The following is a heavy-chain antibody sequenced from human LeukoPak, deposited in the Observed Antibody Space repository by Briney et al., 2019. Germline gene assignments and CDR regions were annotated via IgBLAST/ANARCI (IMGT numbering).Heavy chain of an antibody. CDR2: INPSGGST. J-gene: IGHJ4*02. CDR3: ARDMGYCSGGSCFKSGWSPYFDY. D-gene: IGHD2-15*01. CDR1: GYTFTSYY. Sequence: ASVKVSCKASGYTFTSYYMHWVRQAPGQGLEWMGIINPSGGSTSYAQKFQGRVTMTRDMSTSTVYMELSSLRSEDTAVYYCARDMGYCSGGSCFKSGWSPYFDYWGQGTLVTVSS. V-gene: IGHV1-46*01.